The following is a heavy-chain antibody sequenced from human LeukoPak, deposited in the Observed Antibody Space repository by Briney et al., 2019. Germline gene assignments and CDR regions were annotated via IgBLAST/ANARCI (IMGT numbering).Heavy chain of an antibody. CDR2: INHSGST. V-gene: IGHV4-34*01. J-gene: IGHJ4*02. CDR1: GGSFSGYY. Sequence: SETLSLTCAVYGGSFSGYYWSWVRQPPGKGLEWIGEINHSGSTNYNPSLKSRVTISVDTSKNQFSLKLSSVTAADTAVYYCARGGGRAGYYDFWSGYPLPYYFDYWGQGTLVTVSS. D-gene: IGHD3-3*01. CDR3: ARGGGRAGYYDFWSGYPLPYYFDY.